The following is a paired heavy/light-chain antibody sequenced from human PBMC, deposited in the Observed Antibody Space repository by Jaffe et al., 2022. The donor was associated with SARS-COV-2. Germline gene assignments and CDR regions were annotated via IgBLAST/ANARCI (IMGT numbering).Light chain of an antibody. V-gene: IGKV3-20*01. CDR3: QQSDTSSMYT. CDR2: GAS. Sequence: IVLTQSPGTLSSSPGERATLSCRASQTVSSTSLAWYQQKPGQAPRLLIYGASRRATGIPDRFSGSGSGTDFTLTISRLEPEDFAVYYCQQSDTSSMYTFGQGTKVEIK. J-gene: IGKJ2*01. CDR1: QTVSSTS.
Heavy chain of an antibody. CDR2: IYHSGST. D-gene: IGHD2-2*01. Sequence: QVQLQESGPGLVKPSGTLSLTCAVSGDSISSSNWWSWVRQSPGKGLEWIGEIYHSGSTHYKPSLKSRVTISLDKSKNQFSLRLKSVTAADTAVYYCATGRDYAWFYWGQGTLVTVSS. J-gene: IGHJ4*02. CDR1: GDSISSSNW. V-gene: IGHV4-4*02. CDR3: ATGRDYAWFY.